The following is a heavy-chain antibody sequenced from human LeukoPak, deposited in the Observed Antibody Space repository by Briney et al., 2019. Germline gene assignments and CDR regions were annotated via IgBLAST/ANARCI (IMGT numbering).Heavy chain of an antibody. D-gene: IGHD3-22*01. CDR1: TSR. Sequence: ASVKVSCKATSRISWVRQAPGQGLEWMGWIGTYGGDTYYAQKFQGRITVTTDTSTSTVYMELRNLRSDDTAVYYCARDLWNFYDDSGYNKDFDSWGQGTLVTVSS. V-gene: IGHV1-18*01. CDR3: ARDLWNFYDDSGYNKDFDS. CDR2: IGTYGGDT. J-gene: IGHJ5*01.